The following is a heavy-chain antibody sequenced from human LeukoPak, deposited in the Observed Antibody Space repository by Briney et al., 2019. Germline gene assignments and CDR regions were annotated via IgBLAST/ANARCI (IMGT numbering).Heavy chain of an antibody. CDR1: GGSFSGHY. J-gene: IGHJ4*02. CDR3: ARAPATAGTIDY. V-gene: IGHV4-34*01. CDR2: INHSGST. D-gene: IGHD1-7*01. Sequence: SETLSLTCAVYGGSFSGHYRTWIRQSPGKGLEWIGEINHSGSTNYNASLKSRVTISVDTSKNRFSLRLSSVTAADTAVYYCARAPATAGTIDYWGQGTLVTVSS.